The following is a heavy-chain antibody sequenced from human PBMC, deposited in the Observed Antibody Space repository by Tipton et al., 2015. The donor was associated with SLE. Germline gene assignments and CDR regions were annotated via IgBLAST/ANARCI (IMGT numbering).Heavy chain of an antibody. CDR3: ARLIAARLPFDY. Sequence: TLSLTCAVYGGSFSGYYWSWIRQPPGKGLEWIGEINHSGSTNHNPSLKRRVTISVDTSKNQFSLKLSSVTAADTAAYYCARLIAARLPFDYWGQGTLVTVSS. CDR2: INHSGST. D-gene: IGHD6-6*01. CDR1: GGSFSGYY. J-gene: IGHJ4*02. V-gene: IGHV4-34*01.